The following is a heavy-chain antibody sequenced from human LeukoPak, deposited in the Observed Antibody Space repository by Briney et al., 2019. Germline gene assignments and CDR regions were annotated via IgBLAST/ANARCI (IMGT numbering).Heavy chain of an antibody. CDR2: IYSGGST. CDR1: GITVSSNY. J-gene: IGHJ3*02. D-gene: IGHD2-2*02. CDR3: ARDLAHTQSFDI. V-gene: IGHV3-53*01. Sequence: PGGSLRLSCAASGITVSSNYMNWVRQAPGKGLEWVSVIYSGGSTYYAEAVKGRSTISRDNSKNTVYLQMNSLRAEDTAVYYCARDLAHTQSFDIWGRGTMVTVSS.